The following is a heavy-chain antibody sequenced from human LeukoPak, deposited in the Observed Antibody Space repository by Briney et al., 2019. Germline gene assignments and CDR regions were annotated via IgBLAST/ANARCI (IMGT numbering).Heavy chain of an antibody. D-gene: IGHD1-1*01. CDR3: ARAKWVGTTDNWFDP. V-gene: IGHV3-21*01. CDR2: ITSSSSYI. CDR1: GFTFSDYN. J-gene: IGHJ5*02. Sequence: PGGSLRLSCAASGFTFSDYNMRWIRQAPGRGLEWVSSITSSSSYIYYGDSVKGRFTISRDNAKNSLYLQMNSLRAEDTAVYYCARAKWVGTTDNWFDPWGQGTLVTVSS.